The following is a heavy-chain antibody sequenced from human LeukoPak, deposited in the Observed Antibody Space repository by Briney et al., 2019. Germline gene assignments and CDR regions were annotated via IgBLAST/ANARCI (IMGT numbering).Heavy chain of an antibody. CDR2: VDPNSGDT. V-gene: IGHV1-18*01. D-gene: IGHD3-10*01. J-gene: IGHJ4*02. Sequence: ASVKVSCKPSGYPFSASGLTWIRQAPGQGLEWMGWVDPNSGDTTYAQSLQGRVTMTADASTTTAYMELRSLRSDDTAVYYCTRGGVDNNLFDFRGQGTLVTVSS. CDR1: GYPFSASG. CDR3: TRGGVDNNLFDF.